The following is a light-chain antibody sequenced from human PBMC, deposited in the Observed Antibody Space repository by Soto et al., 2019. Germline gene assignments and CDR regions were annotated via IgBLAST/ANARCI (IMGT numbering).Light chain of an antibody. J-gene: IGKJ2*01. Sequence: DIQMTQSPSSLSASVGDRVTISCRASQTIANYLNWYQHKPGNAPKLLIYAASSLQTGVPSRFSGGGSGTDFTLTINSLQPEDFATYFCHQSHSSPYTFGQGTRLEIK. V-gene: IGKV1-39*01. CDR1: QTIANY. CDR3: HQSHSSPYT. CDR2: AAS.